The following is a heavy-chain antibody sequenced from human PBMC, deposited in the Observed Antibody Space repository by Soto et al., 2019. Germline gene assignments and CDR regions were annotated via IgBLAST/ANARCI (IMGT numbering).Heavy chain of an antibody. D-gene: IGHD3-3*01. CDR1: GYTFTSYG. J-gene: IGHJ5*02. V-gene: IGHV1-18*01. CDR3: ARDSYYDFWSGQGSWFYL. Sequence: ASVKVSCKASGYTFTSYGISWVRQAPGQGLEWMGWISAYNGNTNYAQKLQGRVTMTTDTSTSTAYMELRSLRSDDTAVYYCARDSYYDFWSGQGSWFYLCGQVTLVIVSS. CDR2: ISAYNGNT.